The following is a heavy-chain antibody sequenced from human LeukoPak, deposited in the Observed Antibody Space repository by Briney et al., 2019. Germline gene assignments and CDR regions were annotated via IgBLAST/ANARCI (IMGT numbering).Heavy chain of an antibody. D-gene: IGHD2-2*02. CDR2: ISGSPTT. Sequence: PGGSLRLSCAASGFTFNIYAMNWIRKAPGGGRGWVSAISGSPTTYYADSVKGRFTISRDKSKNILYLQMNSLRAEDTAVYYCAKDLVVPASLRSFDCWGQGTLVTVSS. V-gene: IGHV3-23*01. J-gene: IGHJ4*02. CDR3: AKDLVVPASLRSFDC. CDR1: GFTFNIYA.